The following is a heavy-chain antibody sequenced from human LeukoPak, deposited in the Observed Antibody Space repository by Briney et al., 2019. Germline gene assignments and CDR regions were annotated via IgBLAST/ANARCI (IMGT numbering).Heavy chain of an antibody. J-gene: IGHJ6*04. D-gene: IGHD2-2*01. CDR3: AKVDCSSTSCYYGMDV. V-gene: IGHV3-30*18. CDR2: ISYDGSNK. Sequence: GGSLRLSCAASGFTFSSYGMHWVRQAPGKGLEWVAVISYDGSNKYYADSVKGRFTISRDNSKNTLYLQMNSLRAEDTAVYYCAKVDCSSTSCYYGMDVWGKGTTDTVSS. CDR1: GFTFSSYG.